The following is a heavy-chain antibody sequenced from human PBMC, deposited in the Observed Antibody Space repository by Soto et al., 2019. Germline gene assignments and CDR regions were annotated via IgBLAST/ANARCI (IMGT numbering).Heavy chain of an antibody. CDR1: GFTFSSYA. CDR2: ISGSGGST. J-gene: IGHJ6*02. CDR3: AKERGSSSSYYYYYYGMDV. V-gene: IGHV3-23*01. D-gene: IGHD6-6*01. Sequence: VGSLRLSCAASGFTFSSYAMSWVRQAPGKGLEWVSAISGSGGSTYYADSVKGRFTISRDNSKNTLYLQMNSLRAEDTAVYYCAKERGSSSSYYYYYYGMDVWGQGTTVTVSS.